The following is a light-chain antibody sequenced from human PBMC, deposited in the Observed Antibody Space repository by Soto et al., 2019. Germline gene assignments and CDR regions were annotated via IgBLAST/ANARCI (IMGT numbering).Light chain of an antibody. Sequence: EIVMTQSPATLSVSPGDRATLSCRASQSVGSNLAWYQQKPGQAPRLLIYGASTRATGIPARFSGSGSRTEFTLTISSLQSEDFAVYYCQQYNNWPPLTFGGGTKVAIK. CDR2: GAS. J-gene: IGKJ4*01. CDR1: QSVGSN. CDR3: QQYNNWPPLT. V-gene: IGKV3-15*01.